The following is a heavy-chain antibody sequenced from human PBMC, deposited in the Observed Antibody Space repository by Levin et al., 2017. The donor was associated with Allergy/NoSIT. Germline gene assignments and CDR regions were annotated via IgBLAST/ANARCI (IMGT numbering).Heavy chain of an antibody. Sequence: GESLKISCKASGYTFTGYYMHWVRQAPGQGLEWMGWINPNSGGTNYAQKFQGRVTMTRDTSISTAYMDLSRLRSDDTAVYYCARESEYSSSLGYWGQGTLVTVSS. CDR1: GYTFTGYY. CDR2: INPNSGGT. D-gene: IGHD6-13*01. V-gene: IGHV1-2*02. CDR3: ARESEYSSSLGY. J-gene: IGHJ4*02.